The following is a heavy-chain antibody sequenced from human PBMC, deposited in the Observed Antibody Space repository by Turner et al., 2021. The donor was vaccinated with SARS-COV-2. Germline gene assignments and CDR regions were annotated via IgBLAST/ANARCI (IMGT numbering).Heavy chain of an antibody. D-gene: IGHD1-26*01. J-gene: IGHJ4*02. Sequence: EVQLLASGGGLAHPGVSLRLSCAASGFTFSSYAMSWVRQAPGRGLEWVSGSSGSGSSTYYARSVKGRFTIYKDNSKNTMYLKMNSLRAEDRAVYYCAQDLGGGYNYWGQGTLVTVSS. CDR1: GFTFSSYA. CDR2: SSGSGSST. CDR3: AQDLGGGYNY. V-gene: IGHV3-23*01.